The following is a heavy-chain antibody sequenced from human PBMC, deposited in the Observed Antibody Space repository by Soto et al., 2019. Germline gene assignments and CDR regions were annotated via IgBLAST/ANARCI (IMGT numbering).Heavy chain of an antibody. Sequence: GGSLRLSCAASGFTFSSYGMHWVRQAPGKGLEWVAVISYDGSNKYYADSVKGRFTISRDNSRNTLYLQMNSLRAEDTAVYYCAKRDYYDSSGSVYYYGMAVWGQGTTVTVSS. D-gene: IGHD3-22*01. CDR3: AKRDYYDSSGSVYYYGMAV. J-gene: IGHJ6*02. V-gene: IGHV3-30*18. CDR2: ISYDGSNK. CDR1: GFTFSSYG.